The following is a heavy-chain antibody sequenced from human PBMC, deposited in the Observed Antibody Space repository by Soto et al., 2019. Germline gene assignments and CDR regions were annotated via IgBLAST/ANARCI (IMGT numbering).Heavy chain of an antibody. CDR3: ARGIRGYSGYLYYFDY. V-gene: IGHV4-34*01. J-gene: IGHJ4*02. CDR1: GVSFSGYY. D-gene: IGHD5-12*01. Sequence: SETLSLTCAVYGVSFSGYYWSWIRQPPGKGLEWIGEINHSGSTNYNPSLKSRVTISVDTSKNQFSLKLSSVTAANTAVYYCARGIRGYSGYLYYFDYWGQGTLVTVSS. CDR2: INHSGST.